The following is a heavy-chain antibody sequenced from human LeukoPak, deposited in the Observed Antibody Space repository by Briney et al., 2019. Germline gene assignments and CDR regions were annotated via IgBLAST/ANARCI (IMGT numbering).Heavy chain of an antibody. CDR3: ARIFNGDLAAFDI. D-gene: IGHD4-17*01. J-gene: IGHJ3*02. V-gene: IGHV3-7*01. CDR2: IKQDGSEK. Sequence: GGSLRLSCAASGFTFSSYWMSWVRQAPGKGLEWVANIKQDGSEKYYVDSVKGRFTISRDNAKNSLYLQMNSLRAEDTAVYYCARIFNGDLAAFDIWGQGTMVTVSS. CDR1: GFTFSSYW.